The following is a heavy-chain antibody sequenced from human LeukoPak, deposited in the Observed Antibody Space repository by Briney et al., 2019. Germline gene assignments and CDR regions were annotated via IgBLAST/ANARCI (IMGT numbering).Heavy chain of an antibody. Sequence: VASVKVSCKASGGTFSSYAISWVRQAPGQGLEWMGGIIPIFGTANYAQKFQGRVTITTDESTSTAYMELSSLRSEDTAVYYCARDDDILTGYDNGGYAFDLWGHGTMVTVS. V-gene: IGHV1-69*05. CDR2: IIPIFGTA. CDR1: GGTFSSYA. CDR3: ARDDDILTGYDNGGYAFDL. D-gene: IGHD3-9*01. J-gene: IGHJ3*01.